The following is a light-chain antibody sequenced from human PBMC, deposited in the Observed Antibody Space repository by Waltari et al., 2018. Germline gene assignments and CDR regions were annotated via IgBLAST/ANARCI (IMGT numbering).Light chain of an antibody. CDR2: CAS. V-gene: IGKV3-11*01. Sequence: EIVLTQSPATLSLSPGERATLSCRASQSVSSYLAWYQHKPGQAPRPLIYCASNRATGIPARFSGSGSGTDFTLTISSLEPEDFAVYYCQQRTNWSTFGQGTRLEIK. CDR1: QSVSSY. CDR3: QQRTNWST. J-gene: IGKJ5*01.